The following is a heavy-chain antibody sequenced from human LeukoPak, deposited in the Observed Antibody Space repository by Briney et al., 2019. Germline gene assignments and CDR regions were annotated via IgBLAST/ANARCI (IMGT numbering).Heavy chain of an antibody. J-gene: IGHJ4*02. CDR2: IYDTGST. D-gene: IGHD4-17*01. V-gene: IGHV4-39*07. CDR1: AVSMISSSYD. Sequence: SETLSLTCTVSAVSMISSSYDWGWLRQPPGKGLEWVASIYDTGSTYQNPCPKTRVTISVDTSKIQFSLKLSSVTAADTGVYYCARVPTVTFFDDWGQGTLVTVSS. CDR3: ARVPTVTFFDD.